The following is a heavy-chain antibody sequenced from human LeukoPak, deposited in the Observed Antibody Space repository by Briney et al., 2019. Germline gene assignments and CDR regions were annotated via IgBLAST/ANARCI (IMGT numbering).Heavy chain of an antibody. CDR1: GGSISSTTYY. D-gene: IGHD6-13*01. V-gene: IGHV4-39*07. CDR2: IFYSENT. Sequence: PSETLSLTCTVSGGSISSTTYYWGWIRQPPGKGLEYIGTIFYSENTYYNPSLKTRVTISVDTSKNQFSLRLSSVTAADTAVYYCARIPWGYSSWYFEYWGQGSLVTVSS. J-gene: IGHJ4*02. CDR3: ARIPWGYSSWYFEY.